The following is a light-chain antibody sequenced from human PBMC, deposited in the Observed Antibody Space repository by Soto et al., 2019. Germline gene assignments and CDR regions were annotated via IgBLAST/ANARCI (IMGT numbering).Light chain of an antibody. J-gene: IGKJ4*01. V-gene: IGKV1-39*01. CDR1: QSISSY. CDR2: AAS. Sequence: DIQMTQSPSSLSASVGDRVTITCRASQSISSYLNWYQQKPGKAPKLLIYAASSLQSGVPSRFSGSGSGTDFTLTISSLQPEDFDTYYCQQSYSTPLTFGGGTKVEIK. CDR3: QQSYSTPLT.